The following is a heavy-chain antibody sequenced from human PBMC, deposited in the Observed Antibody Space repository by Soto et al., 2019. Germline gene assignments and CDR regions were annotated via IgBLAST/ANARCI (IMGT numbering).Heavy chain of an antibody. Sequence: VASVKVSCKASGGTFSSYAISRVRQAPGQGLEWMGGIIPIFGTANYAQKFQGRVTITADKSTSTAYMELSSLRSEDTAVYYCARDYYDSSSYYYYYYGMDVWGQGTTVTVSS. V-gene: IGHV1-69*06. J-gene: IGHJ6*02. CDR1: GGTFSSYA. D-gene: IGHD3-22*01. CDR2: IIPIFGTA. CDR3: ARDYYDSSSYYYYYYGMDV.